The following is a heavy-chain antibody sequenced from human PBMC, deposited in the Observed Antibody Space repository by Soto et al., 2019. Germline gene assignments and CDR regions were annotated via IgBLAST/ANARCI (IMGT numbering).Heavy chain of an antibody. CDR3: AKEKIASTVADDFDY. CDR1: GFTFNNYA. V-gene: IGHV3-23*01. D-gene: IGHD6-19*01. Sequence: GGSLRLSCEASGFTFNNYAMTWVRQTPGKGLQWVSTISGSGSSTFYADSVRGRFTISRDNSKNTLYLQMNSLRAEDTALYYCAKEKIASTVADDFDYWGQGTLVTVSS. CDR2: ISGSGSST. J-gene: IGHJ4*02.